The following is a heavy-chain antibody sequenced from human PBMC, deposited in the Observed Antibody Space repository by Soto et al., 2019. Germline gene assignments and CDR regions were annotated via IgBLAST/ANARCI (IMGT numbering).Heavy chain of an antibody. Sequence: SVKVSCKASGGTFSSYAISWVRQAPGQGLEWMGGIIPIFGTANYAQKFQGRVTITADESTSTAYMELSSLRSGDTAVYYCARGGYSYGFGGFDYWGQGTLVTVSS. CDR2: IIPIFGTA. CDR3: ARGGYSYGFGGFDY. CDR1: GGTFSSYA. D-gene: IGHD5-18*01. J-gene: IGHJ4*02. V-gene: IGHV1-69*13.